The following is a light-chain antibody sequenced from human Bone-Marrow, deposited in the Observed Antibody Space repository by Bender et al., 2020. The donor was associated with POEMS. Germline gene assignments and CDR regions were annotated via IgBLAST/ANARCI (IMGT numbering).Light chain of an antibody. CDR1: ISNIVKYG. CDR3: SAWDDSLSGWV. V-gene: IGLV1-36*01. J-gene: IGLJ3*02. Sequence: QSVVTQPPSLSEAPRQRVTISCSGSISNIVKYGVNWNQQLPGEAPKLLIYYDDLLTPGVSDRFSASKSGTSASLAISELQSEDAALYYCSAWDDSLSGWVFGGGTKLTVL. CDR2: YDD.